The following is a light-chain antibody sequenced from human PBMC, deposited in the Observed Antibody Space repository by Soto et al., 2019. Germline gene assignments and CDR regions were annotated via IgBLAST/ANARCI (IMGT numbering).Light chain of an antibody. J-gene: IGKJ1*01. CDR2: AAS. Sequence: AIRMTQSPSSLSASTGDRVTITCRASQGISSYLAWYQQKPGKAPKLLIYAASSLQSGVPSRFSGSGSGTEFTLTISSLQPDDFATYSCQQYNSYSGTFGQGTKVDI. CDR1: QGISSY. V-gene: IGKV1-8*01. CDR3: QQYNSYSGT.